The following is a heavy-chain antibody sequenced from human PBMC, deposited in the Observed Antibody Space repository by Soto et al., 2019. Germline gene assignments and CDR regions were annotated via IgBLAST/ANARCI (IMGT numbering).Heavy chain of an antibody. Sequence: SETLSRTCTVSGGSISSYYWNWIRQPPGKGLEWIGYIYYSGSTNYNPSLKSRVTISVDTSKNQFSLKLSSVTAADTAVYYCARLVEMATIFSPYFDYWGQGTLVTVSS. V-gene: IGHV4-59*01. J-gene: IGHJ4*02. CDR2: IYYSGST. D-gene: IGHD5-12*01. CDR3: ARLVEMATIFSPYFDY. CDR1: GGSISSYY.